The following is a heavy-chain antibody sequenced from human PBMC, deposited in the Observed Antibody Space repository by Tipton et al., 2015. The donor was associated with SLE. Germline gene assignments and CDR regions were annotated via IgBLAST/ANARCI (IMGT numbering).Heavy chain of an antibody. J-gene: IGHJ4*02. Sequence: TLSLTCTVSGGSVSSGSYYWSWIRQPPGKGLEWIGYIYYSGSTHYNPSLKSRVTISVDTSKNQFSLKLSSVTAADTAVYYCARARTTVVNLDYWGQGTLVTVSS. CDR1: GGSVSSGSYY. D-gene: IGHD4-23*01. CDR2: IYYSGST. V-gene: IGHV4-61*01. CDR3: ARARTTVVNLDY.